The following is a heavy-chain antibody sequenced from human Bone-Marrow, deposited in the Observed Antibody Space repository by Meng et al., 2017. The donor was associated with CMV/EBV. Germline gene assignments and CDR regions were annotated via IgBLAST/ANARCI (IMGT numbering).Heavy chain of an antibody. CDR2: ISSSGSTI. CDR1: GSTFSSYE. D-gene: IGHD3-3*01. V-gene: IGHV3-48*03. CDR3: AKGVFWSGYNTGNWFDP. J-gene: IGHJ5*02. Sequence: GESLKISCAAPGSTFSSYEMNWVRQAPGKGLEWVSYISSSGSTIYYADSVKGRFTISRDNAKNSLYLQMNSLRAEDTAIYYCAKGVFWSGYNTGNWFDPWGQGTLVTVSS.